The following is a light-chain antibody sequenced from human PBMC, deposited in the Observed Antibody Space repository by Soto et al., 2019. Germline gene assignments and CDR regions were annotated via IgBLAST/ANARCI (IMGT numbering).Light chain of an antibody. J-gene: IGLJ2*01. CDR1: SSDVGGYNS. CDR2: DVS. Sequence: QSALTQPASVSGSPGQSITISCTGTSSDVGGYNSVSWYQQHPGKAPKLMIYDVSNRPSGVSNRFSGSKSGNTASLTISALQAEDEADYYCSSYTSSSTPGVFGGGTQLTVL. V-gene: IGLV2-14*01. CDR3: SSYTSSSTPGV.